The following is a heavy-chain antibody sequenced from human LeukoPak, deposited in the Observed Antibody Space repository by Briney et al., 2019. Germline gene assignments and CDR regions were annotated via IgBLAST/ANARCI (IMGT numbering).Heavy chain of an antibody. J-gene: IGHJ6*03. CDR3: ARRHDFPYYYYYYYMDV. CDR2: INHSGST. D-gene: IGHD2/OR15-2a*01. CDR1: GGSFSGYY. Sequence: SETLSLTCAVYGGSFSGYYWSWIRQPPGKGLEWIGEINHSGSTNYNPSLKSRVTISVDTSKNQFSLKLSSVTAADTAVYYCARRHDFPYYYYYYYMDVWGKGTTVTVSS. V-gene: IGHV4-34*01.